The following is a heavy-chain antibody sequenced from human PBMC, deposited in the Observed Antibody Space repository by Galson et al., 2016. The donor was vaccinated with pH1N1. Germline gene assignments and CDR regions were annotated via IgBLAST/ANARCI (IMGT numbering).Heavy chain of an antibody. Sequence: SLRLSCAASGFTFSHYAMSWVRQSPGKGLEWLSAISGGGDNTYHADSVKGRFTVSRDNSKNILYLKMNSLRADATAVYYCAKYDSSGVYYGRRIKWGQGTLVIVSS. V-gene: IGHV3-23*01. J-gene: IGHJ4*02. CDR1: GFTFSHYA. D-gene: IGHD3-22*01. CDR2: ISGGGDNT. CDR3: AKYDSSGVYYGRRIK.